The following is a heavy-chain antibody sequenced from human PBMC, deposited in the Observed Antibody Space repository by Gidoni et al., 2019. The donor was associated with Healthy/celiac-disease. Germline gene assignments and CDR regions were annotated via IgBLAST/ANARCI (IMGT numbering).Heavy chain of an antibody. V-gene: IGHV3-23*01. CDR3: AKDRAFYGDYSWFDP. D-gene: IGHD4-17*01. Sequence: EVQLFESGGGLVQPGGSLRLSCAASGFTFSSYAMRWVRQAPGKGLEWVSAVSGSGGSTYSADSVKGRFTISRDNSKNTLYLQMNSLRAEDTAVYYCAKDRAFYGDYSWFDPWGQGTLVTVSS. CDR2: VSGSGGST. J-gene: IGHJ5*02. CDR1: GFTFSSYA.